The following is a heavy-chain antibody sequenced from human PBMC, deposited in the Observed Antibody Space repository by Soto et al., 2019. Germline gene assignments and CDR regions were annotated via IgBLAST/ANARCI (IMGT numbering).Heavy chain of an antibody. CDR1: GFTVSMTY. D-gene: IGHD6-19*01. CDR2: IYSGGST. V-gene: IGHV3-53*04. CDR3: ARDQDNSGWYFSEY. J-gene: IGHJ4*02. Sequence: EVQLVESGGGLVQPGGSLRLSCAASGFTVSMTYRSWVRQAPGKGLEWVSVIYSGGSTYYADSVKGRFTISRHNTQNTLYLQMNNLRAEDTAVYYGARDQDNSGWYFSEYCGQGTLVTV.